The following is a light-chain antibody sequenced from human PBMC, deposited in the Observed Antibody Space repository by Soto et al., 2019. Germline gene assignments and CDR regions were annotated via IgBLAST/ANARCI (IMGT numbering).Light chain of an antibody. V-gene: IGKV3-15*01. CDR2: GAS. CDR1: QSVSNN. Sequence: EIVMTQSPATLSVSPGERATLSCRASQSVSNNLAWYQKKPGQAHRLLIYGASTRSTGIPARLSGSGSGTEFTLTISSLQSEDCAGYYCQQYNIRLTFGQGTRVEIK. J-gene: IGKJ1*01. CDR3: QQYNIRLT.